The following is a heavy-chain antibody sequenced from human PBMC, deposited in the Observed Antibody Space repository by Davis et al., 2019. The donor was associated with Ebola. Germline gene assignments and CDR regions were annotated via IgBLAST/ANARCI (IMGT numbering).Heavy chain of an antibody. Sequence: GGSLRLFCAASGFTFDHYGMNWVRQAPGKGLEWVSSISIRSPYIYYADSVKGRFTISRDSAKNSLYLQMNRLRAEDTAVYFCARDLEPNTAWFRFDPWGQGTLVTVSS. CDR2: ISIRSPYI. V-gene: IGHV3-21*06. CDR3: ARDLEPNTAWFRFDP. CDR1: GFTFDHYG. J-gene: IGHJ5*02. D-gene: IGHD3-10*01.